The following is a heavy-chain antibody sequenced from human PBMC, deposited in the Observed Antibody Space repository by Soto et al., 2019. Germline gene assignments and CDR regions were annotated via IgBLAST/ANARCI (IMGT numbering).Heavy chain of an antibody. CDR2: SSDSGTFT. D-gene: IGHD1-1*01. V-gene: IGHV3-11*06. Sequence: LRLSCAASGLTFSDYYMSWIRQAPGKGLEWLSYSSDSGTFTRYADSVKGRFSISRDNAKNSLYLQINSLRGEDTAIYYCARSGDNYNLLDYWGQGTPVTVSS. CDR1: GLTFSDYY. J-gene: IGHJ4*02. CDR3: ARSGDNYNLLDY.